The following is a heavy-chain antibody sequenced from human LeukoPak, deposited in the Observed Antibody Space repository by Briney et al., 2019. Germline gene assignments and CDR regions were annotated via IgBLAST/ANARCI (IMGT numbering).Heavy chain of an antibody. D-gene: IGHD6-13*01. CDR1: GFSFSIHD. CDR2: ISGSGGST. V-gene: IGHV3-23*01. CDR3: AKARGYSSSWSIDY. Sequence: GGSLRLSCAASGFSFSIHDMTWVRQAPGKGLEWVSAISGSGGSTYYADSVKGRFTISRDNSKNTLYLQMNSLRAEDTAVYYCAKARGYSSSWSIDYWGQGTLVTVSS. J-gene: IGHJ4*02.